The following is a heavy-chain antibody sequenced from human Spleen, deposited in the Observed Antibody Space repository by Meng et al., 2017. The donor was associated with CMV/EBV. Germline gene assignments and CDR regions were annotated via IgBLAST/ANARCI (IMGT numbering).Heavy chain of an antibody. V-gene: IGHV4-39*07. J-gene: IGHJ6*02. CDR1: GGSISSSSYY. CDR3: ARDRPVHGIVVVPAADYYYYGMDV. Sequence: SETLSLTCTVSGGSISSSSYYWGWIRQPPGKGLEWIGSIYYSGSTYYNPSLKSRVTISVDTSKNQFSLKLSSVTAADTAVYYCARDRPVHGIVVVPAADYYYYGMDVWGQGTTVTVSS. CDR2: IYYSGST. D-gene: IGHD2-2*01.